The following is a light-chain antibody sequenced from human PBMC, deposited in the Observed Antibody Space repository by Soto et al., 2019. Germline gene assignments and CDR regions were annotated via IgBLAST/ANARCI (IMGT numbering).Light chain of an antibody. CDR2: AAS. Sequence: GDRVTLTCRASQAIGIYLAWYQQKPGKVPKLLIYAASTLQSGVPSRFSGSGSGTDFTLTINSLQPEDVATYYCQKYSGAPPTFGQGTKVEIK. CDR3: QKYSGAPPT. V-gene: IGKV1-27*01. J-gene: IGKJ1*01. CDR1: QAIGIY.